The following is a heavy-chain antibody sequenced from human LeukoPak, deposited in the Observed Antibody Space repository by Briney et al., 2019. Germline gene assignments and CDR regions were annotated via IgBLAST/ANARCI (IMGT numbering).Heavy chain of an antibody. Sequence: GGSLRLSCAASGFTFSTYGMNWVRQAPGKGLEWVSTISSSSSYIYYADSVKGRFTISRDSAKNSLYLQMSSLRAEDTAVYYCARLGSKGYIGYWGQGTLVTVSS. CDR3: ARLGSKGYIGY. V-gene: IGHV3-21*01. CDR2: ISSSSSYI. CDR1: GFTFSTYG. J-gene: IGHJ4*02. D-gene: IGHD5-12*01.